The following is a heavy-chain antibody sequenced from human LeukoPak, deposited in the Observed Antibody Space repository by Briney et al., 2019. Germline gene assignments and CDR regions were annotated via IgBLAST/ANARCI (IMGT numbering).Heavy chain of an antibody. J-gene: IGHJ4*02. Sequence: ASVKVSCKASGYTFTSYYMHWVRQAPGQGLEWMGIINPSGGSTSYAQKFQGRVTMTRDTSTSTVYMELSSLRSEDTALYYCARVERYCSGGSCLPGPGNYWGQGTLVTVSS. CDR3: ARVERYCSGGSCLPGPGNY. V-gene: IGHV1-46*01. CDR1: GYTFTSYY. D-gene: IGHD2-15*01. CDR2: INPSGGST.